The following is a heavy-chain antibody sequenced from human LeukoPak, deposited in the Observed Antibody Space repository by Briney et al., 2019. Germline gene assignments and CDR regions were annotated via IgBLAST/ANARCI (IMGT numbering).Heavy chain of an antibody. CDR1: GGSINSAGYY. CDR3: ARHGSIATGAFTY. CDR2: IYYSGTT. D-gene: IGHD6-13*01. J-gene: IGHJ4*02. Sequence: PSQTLSLTCTVSGGSINSAGYYWTWIRQHPGKGLEWLGYIYYSGTTDYNPSLKSRVTISVDTSRNQFSLKLGSVTAADTAVYYCARHGSIATGAFTYWGQGTVVTVSS. V-gene: IGHV4-31*03.